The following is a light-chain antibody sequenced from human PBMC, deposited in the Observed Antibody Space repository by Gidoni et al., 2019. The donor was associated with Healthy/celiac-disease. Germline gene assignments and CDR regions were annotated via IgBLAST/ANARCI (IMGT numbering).Light chain of an antibody. Sequence: DIQMTQSPSALSSSVGERVTITCRASQSISSYLNWYQQQPGKAPKLLIYAASSLQSGVPSRFSGSGSGTDFTLTISRLQPEDFASYYCQQSDSTPPFTFGPGTKVDIK. CDR1: QSISSY. CDR2: AAS. J-gene: IGKJ3*01. CDR3: QQSDSTPPFT. V-gene: IGKV1-39*01.